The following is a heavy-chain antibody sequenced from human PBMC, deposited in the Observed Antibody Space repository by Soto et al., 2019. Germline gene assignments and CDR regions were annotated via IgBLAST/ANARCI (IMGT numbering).Heavy chain of an antibody. CDR3: AKLVIGYCSGNTCDDY. V-gene: IGHV3-30*18. CDR2: ISYDSSNK. J-gene: IGHJ4*02. D-gene: IGHD2-15*01. CDR1: GFTFSYG. Sequence: VQLLESGGGLIQPGGSLRLSCAASGFTFSYGIPWLRQAPGKGLEWVAYISYDSSNKFYGDSVKGRFTISRDNSKNTPFLQMNSLRAEDTAVYYCAKLVIGYCSGNTCDDYWGQGTLVAVSS.